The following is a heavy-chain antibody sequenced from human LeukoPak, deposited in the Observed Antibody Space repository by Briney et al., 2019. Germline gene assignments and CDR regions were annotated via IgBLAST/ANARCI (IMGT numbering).Heavy chain of an antibody. CDR3: ARAVRDYYDSSGSFDY. D-gene: IGHD3-22*01. CDR2: INHSGST. CDR1: GVPFSCYY. V-gene: IGHV4-34*01. Sequence: SETLSLTCAVYGVPFSCYYWSWLRQPPGKGLEWIGEINHSGSTNYNPSLKSRVTISVDTSKNQFSLKLSSVTAAAAAVYYCARAVRDYYDSSGSFDYWGQGTLVTVSS. J-gene: IGHJ4*02.